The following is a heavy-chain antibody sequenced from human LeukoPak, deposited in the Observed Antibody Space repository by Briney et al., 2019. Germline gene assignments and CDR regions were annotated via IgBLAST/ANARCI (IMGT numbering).Heavy chain of an antibody. CDR2: IWFDGSNK. D-gene: IGHD1-1*01. Sequence: GGSLRLSCAASGFIFSNDAMHWVRQAPGKGLEWVAFIWFDGSNKHYADSVKGRFTISRDNSEDTLYLQMNSLRAEDTAVYYCVRDPSGSGFAFDSWGQGALVTVSP. CDR1: GFIFSNDA. V-gene: IGHV3-33*01. CDR3: VRDPSGSGFAFDS. J-gene: IGHJ4*02.